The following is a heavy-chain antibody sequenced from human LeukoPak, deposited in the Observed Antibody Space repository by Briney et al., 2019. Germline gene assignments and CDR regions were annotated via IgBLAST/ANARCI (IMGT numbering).Heavy chain of an antibody. Sequence: PGGSLRLSCAASGFTFSSYSMNWVRQAPGKGLEWVSSISIDSSYIYYADSLKGRFTISRDNAKNSLYLQMNSLRAEDTAVYYCARSSKPYSSSWSYGMDVWGQGTTVTVSS. J-gene: IGHJ6*02. CDR2: ISIDSSYI. CDR3: ARSSKPYSSSWSYGMDV. D-gene: IGHD6-13*01. V-gene: IGHV3-21*01. CDR1: GFTFSSYS.